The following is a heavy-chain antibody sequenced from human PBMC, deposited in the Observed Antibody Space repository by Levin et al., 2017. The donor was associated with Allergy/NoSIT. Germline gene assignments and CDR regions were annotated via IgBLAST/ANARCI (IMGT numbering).Heavy chain of an antibody. D-gene: IGHD6-13*01. CDR1: GFTFSSYS. Sequence: GESLKISCAASGFTFSSYSMNWVRQAPGKGLEWVSSIGGTGQYIYHGDSVKGRFTISRDNAKNSLYLQMNSLRVEDTAVYYCARGKGSSWYAIDYWGQGTLVTVSS. CDR2: IGGTGQYI. J-gene: IGHJ4*02. CDR3: ARGKGSSWYAIDY. V-gene: IGHV3-21*01.